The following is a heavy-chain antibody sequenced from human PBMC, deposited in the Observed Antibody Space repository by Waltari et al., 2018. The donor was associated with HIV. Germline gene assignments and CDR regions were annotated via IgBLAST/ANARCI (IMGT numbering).Heavy chain of an antibody. V-gene: IGHV3-23*01. J-gene: IGHJ4*02. D-gene: IGHD1-1*01. Sequence: EVQLLESGGDLIQPGGSLRLSCAASGFTFSNFAMSWVRQAPGKGLEWVSGIIGTDATYYADSVKGRFTISRDNSKDTLYLQMNSLRAEDTAIYYCANRWVRWGQGTPVTVSS. CDR3: ANRWVR. CDR2: IIGTDAT. CDR1: GFTFSNFA.